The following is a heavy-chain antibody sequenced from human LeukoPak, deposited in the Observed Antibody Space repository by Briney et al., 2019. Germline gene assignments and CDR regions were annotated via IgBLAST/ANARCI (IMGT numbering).Heavy chain of an antibody. J-gene: IGHJ4*02. CDR3: ARRADHYDSSCYQH. V-gene: IGHV1-8*01. D-gene: IGHD3-22*01. Sequence: ASVKVSRKASGYTFTNYDINWVRQATGQGLEWMGWMNPDSGNTGYAQKFQGRVTMTRDTSITTAYMELSSLTSEDTAVYYCARRADHYDSSCYQHWGQGTLVTVSS. CDR1: GYTFTNYD. CDR2: MNPDSGNT.